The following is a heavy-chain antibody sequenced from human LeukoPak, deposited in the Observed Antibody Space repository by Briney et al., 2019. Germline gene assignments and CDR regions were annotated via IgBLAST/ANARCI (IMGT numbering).Heavy chain of an antibody. CDR3: ATVLHTSLSTWAAFDT. CDR1: GFTFSTYA. D-gene: IGHD1-1*01. V-gene: IGHV3-23*01. CDR2: ISGNGGST. J-gene: IGHJ3*02. Sequence: PGGSLRLSCAASGFTFSTYAMSWVRQAPGKGLEWVSTISGNGGSTYYADSVKGRFTISRDNSKNTVSLQMNRLRAEDTALYYCATVLHTSLSTWAAFDTWGQGTMVTVSS.